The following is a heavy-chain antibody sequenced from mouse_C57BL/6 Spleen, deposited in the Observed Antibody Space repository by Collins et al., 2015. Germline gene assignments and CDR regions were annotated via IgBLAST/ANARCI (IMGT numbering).Heavy chain of an antibody. D-gene: IGHD2-1*01. CDR1: GYTFTDYY. Sequence: LQPSGPELVKPGASVKISCKASGYTFTDYYVNWVKQSHGKSLEWIGDVNPNSGGTTHNQKFTGKVTLTVDKSSSTAYMELRSLTSEDSAVYYCTRGNGNYAIVYWGQGTLVTVSA. CDR2: VNPNSGGT. CDR3: TRGNGNYAIVY. V-gene: IGHV1-26*01. J-gene: IGHJ3*01.